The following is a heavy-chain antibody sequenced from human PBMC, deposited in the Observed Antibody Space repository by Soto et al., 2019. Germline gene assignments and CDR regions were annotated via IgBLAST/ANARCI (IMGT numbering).Heavy chain of an antibody. CDR2: ISSSSTTK. CDR3: ARTSSGWENWFDP. Sequence: EVQLVESGGGLVQPGGSLRLSCAASGFTFNSYSMNWVRQAPGKWLEWVSYISSSSTTKYYTDSVKGRFTISRDNAKNSLYLQMNSLRDDDTAVYYCARTSSGWENWFDPWGQGTLVTVSS. V-gene: IGHV3-48*02. D-gene: IGHD6-19*01. CDR1: GFTFNSYS. J-gene: IGHJ5*02.